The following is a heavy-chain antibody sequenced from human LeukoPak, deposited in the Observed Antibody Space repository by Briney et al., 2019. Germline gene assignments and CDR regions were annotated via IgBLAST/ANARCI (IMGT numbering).Heavy chain of an antibody. CDR2: IYYSGTT. J-gene: IGHJ4*02. CDR3: ARVSGYDWESFYDY. D-gene: IGHD5-12*01. CDR1: GGPISSYY. V-gene: IGHV4-59*01. Sequence: SETVSLTCTVSGGPISSYYWSWIRQPPGKGLEWIGYIYYSGTTNYNPSLKSRVTLSVDTSKNQFSLKLSSVTAADTAVYYCARVSGYDWESFYDYWGQGTLVTVSS.